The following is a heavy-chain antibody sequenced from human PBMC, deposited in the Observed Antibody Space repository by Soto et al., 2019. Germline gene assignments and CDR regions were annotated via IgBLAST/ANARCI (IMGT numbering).Heavy chain of an antibody. CDR3: ARLNDFWSGTKDY. D-gene: IGHD3-3*01. J-gene: IGHJ4*02. Sequence: ASVKASCKASGYTFTGYYMHWVRQAPGQGLEWMGWINPNSGGTNYAQKFQGRVTMTRDTSISTAYMELSRLRSDDTAVYYCARLNDFWSGTKDYWGQGTLVNVSS. V-gene: IGHV1-2*02. CDR2: INPNSGGT. CDR1: GYTFTGYY.